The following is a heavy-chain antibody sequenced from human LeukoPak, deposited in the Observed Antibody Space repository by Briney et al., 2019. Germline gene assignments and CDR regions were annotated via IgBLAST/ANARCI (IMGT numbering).Heavy chain of an antibody. D-gene: IGHD3-10*01. Sequence: SETLSLTCTVSGGSISGYFWSWIRQPPGKRLEWMGYIHYSGSTNYNPSLNSRVTVSVNTSKNQFYLRLSSVTAADTAVYYCARYGITIVRGGKYYFDSWGQGTLVTVSS. CDR2: IHYSGST. V-gene: IGHV4-59*08. CDR1: GGSISGYF. CDR3: ARYGITIVRGGKYYFDS. J-gene: IGHJ4*02.